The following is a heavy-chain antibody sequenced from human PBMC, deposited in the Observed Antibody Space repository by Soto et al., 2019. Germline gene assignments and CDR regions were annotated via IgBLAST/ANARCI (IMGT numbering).Heavy chain of an antibody. CDR1: GYTFTSYG. CDR2: ISAYNGNT. J-gene: IGHJ6*02. V-gene: IGHV1-18*01. CDR3: ASTSRGGSYSVSSSFGMDV. Sequence: QVQLVQSGAEVKKPGASVKVSCKASGYTFTSYGISWVRQAPGQGLEWMGWISAYNGNTNYAQKLQGRVTMTTDTSTSTAYMELRSLRSDDTAVYYCASTSRGGSYSVSSSFGMDVWGQGTTVTVSS. D-gene: IGHD1-26*01.